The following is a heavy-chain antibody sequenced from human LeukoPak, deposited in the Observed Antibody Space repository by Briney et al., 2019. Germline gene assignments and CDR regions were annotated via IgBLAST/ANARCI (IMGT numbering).Heavy chain of an antibody. CDR1: GYTFTGYY. D-gene: IGHD3-16*02. Sequence: ASVKVSCKASGYTFTGYYIHWVRQAPGQGLEWMGWINPNSGGTNYAQKFQGRVTMTRDTSISTAYMELSRLRSDDTAVYYCARVDRGYYDYVWGSYRPIDYWGQGTLVTVSS. CDR2: INPNSGGT. CDR3: ARVDRGYYDYVWGSYRPIDY. V-gene: IGHV1-2*02. J-gene: IGHJ4*02.